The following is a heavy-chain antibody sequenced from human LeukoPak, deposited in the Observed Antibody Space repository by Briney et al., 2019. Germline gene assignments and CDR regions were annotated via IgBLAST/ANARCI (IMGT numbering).Heavy chain of an antibody. V-gene: IGHV7-4-1*02. Sequence: GASVKVSCKASGFTFNAYYIHWVRQAPGQGLEWMGWINTNTGNPTYAQGFTGRFVFSLDTSVSTAYLQISSLKAEDTAVYYCARRITIFGVAADAFDIWGQGTMVTVSS. D-gene: IGHD3-3*01. CDR1: GFTFNAYY. CDR2: INTNTGNP. CDR3: ARRITIFGVAADAFDI. J-gene: IGHJ3*02.